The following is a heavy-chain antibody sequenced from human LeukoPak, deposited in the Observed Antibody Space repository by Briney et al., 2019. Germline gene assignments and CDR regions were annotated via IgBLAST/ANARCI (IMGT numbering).Heavy chain of an antibody. D-gene: IGHD3-16*01. CDR1: GFTFSGHN. J-gene: IGHJ4*02. Sequence: PGGSLRLSCAASGFTFSGHNMNWVRQAPGKCLEWISFVSISSGTIYYADSVKGRFRISRDNAKSSLDLEMNSLRAEDTAVYYCARAMSTFGGVRNYFDSWGQGTLVTASS. CDR2: VSISSGTI. CDR3: ARAMSTFGGVRNYFDS. V-gene: IGHV3-48*04.